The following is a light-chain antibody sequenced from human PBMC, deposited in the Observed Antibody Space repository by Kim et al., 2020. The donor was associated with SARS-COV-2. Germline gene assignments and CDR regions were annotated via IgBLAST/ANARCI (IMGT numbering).Light chain of an antibody. CDR1: QSISSW. Sequence: SASVGDRVTITCRASQSISSWLGWYQQKPGKAPKLLIYKASSLESGVPSRFSGSGSGTEFTLTISSLQPDDFATYYCQQYNSSWTFGQGTKVDIK. CDR2: KAS. J-gene: IGKJ1*01. CDR3: QQYNSSWT. V-gene: IGKV1-5*03.